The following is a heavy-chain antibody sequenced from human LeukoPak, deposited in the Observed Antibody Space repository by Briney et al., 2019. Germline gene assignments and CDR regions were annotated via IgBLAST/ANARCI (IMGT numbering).Heavy chain of an antibody. V-gene: IGHV1-2*02. J-gene: IGHJ5*02. Sequence: ASVKVSCKASGYTFTGYYMHWVRQAPGQGLEWMGWINPSSGGTNYAQKFQGRVTMTRDTSISTAYMELSRLRSDDTAVYYCARENIVGATTWFDPWGQGTLVTVSS. D-gene: IGHD1-26*01. CDR2: INPSSGGT. CDR1: GYTFTGYY. CDR3: ARENIVGATTWFDP.